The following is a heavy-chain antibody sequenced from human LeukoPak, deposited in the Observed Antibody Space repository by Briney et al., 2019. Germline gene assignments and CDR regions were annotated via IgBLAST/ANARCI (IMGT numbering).Heavy chain of an antibody. CDR3: ARDGDLRFLEWLLNFDY. CDR1: GYTFTDYY. CDR2: INPNSGGT. D-gene: IGHD3-3*01. J-gene: IGHJ4*02. Sequence: ASVKVSCKASGYTFTDYYIHWVRQAPGQGLEWMGWINPNSGGTNYAQRFQGRVTMTRDTSISTAYMELSRLRSDDTAVYYCARDGDLRFLEWLLNFDYWGQGTLVTVSS. V-gene: IGHV1-2*02.